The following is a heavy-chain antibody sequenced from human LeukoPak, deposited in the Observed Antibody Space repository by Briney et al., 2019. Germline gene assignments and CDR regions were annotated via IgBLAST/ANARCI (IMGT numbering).Heavy chain of an antibody. Sequence: PGGSLRLSCAASGFTFSDHWMHWVRHAPGKGLVWVSRISDDGSSTTYADSVGGRFAISRDNAKNTVYLQVNSLRAEDTAVYYCATTRTDFHFDCWGPGTLVTVSS. D-gene: IGHD1-1*01. J-gene: IGHJ4*02. V-gene: IGHV3-74*01. CDR3: ATTRTDFHFDC. CDR2: ISDDGSST. CDR1: GFTFSDHW.